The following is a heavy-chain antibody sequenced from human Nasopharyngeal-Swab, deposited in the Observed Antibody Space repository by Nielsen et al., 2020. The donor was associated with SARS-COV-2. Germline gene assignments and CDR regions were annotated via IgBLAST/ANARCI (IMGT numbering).Heavy chain of an antibody. V-gene: IGHV1-2*06. Sequence: ASVNVSCKACGYTFTGYYMHWVRQAPGQGLEWMGRINPNSGGTNYAQKFQGRVTMTRDTSISTAYMELSRLRSDDTAVYYCARSPYADPLGLVYWGQGTLVTVSS. CDR2: INPNSGGT. D-gene: IGHD4-17*01. CDR1: GYTFTGYY. CDR3: ARSPYADPLGLVY. J-gene: IGHJ4*02.